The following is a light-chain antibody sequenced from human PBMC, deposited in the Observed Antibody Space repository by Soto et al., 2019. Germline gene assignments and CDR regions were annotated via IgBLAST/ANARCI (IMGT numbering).Light chain of an antibody. J-gene: IGKJ1*01. CDR1: QSIGTG. CDR3: KQYSDSSGA. V-gene: IGKV1-5*01. Sequence: DIQVTQSPSTLSASVGDRVTITCGASQSIGTGLAWYQQKPGKAPKLLIFDASTLESGVQSRFSGSGSGTDFTLTIRSLQPDDFATYYCKQYSDSSGAFGQGTKVDIK. CDR2: DAS.